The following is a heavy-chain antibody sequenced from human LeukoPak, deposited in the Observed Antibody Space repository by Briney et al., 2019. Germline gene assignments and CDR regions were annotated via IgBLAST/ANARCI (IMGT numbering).Heavy chain of an antibody. CDR1: GFTFSSYG. CDR2: ISGSGGST. D-gene: IGHD3-10*01. Sequence: PGGSLRLSCAASGFTFSSYGMSWVRQAPGKGLEWVSAISGSGGSTYYADSVKGRFTISRDNSKNTLYLQMNSLRAEDTAVYYCAKFRWFGELAEYFQHWGQGTLVTVSS. V-gene: IGHV3-23*01. CDR3: AKFRWFGELAEYFQH. J-gene: IGHJ1*01.